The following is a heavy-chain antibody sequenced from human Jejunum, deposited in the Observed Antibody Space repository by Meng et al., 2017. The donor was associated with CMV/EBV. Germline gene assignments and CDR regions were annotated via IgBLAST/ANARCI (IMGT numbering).Heavy chain of an antibody. CDR3: AKECVVNSWYGILDY. Sequence: FTFCNYAMSWVRQAPGKGLEWVSGITDSSGTTYYTDSVKGRFTISRDNSKNTLYLQMDSLRAEDTALYYCAKECVVNSWYGILDYWGQGTLVTVSS. D-gene: IGHD6-13*01. CDR2: ITDSSGTT. CDR1: FTFCNYA. V-gene: IGHV3-23*01. J-gene: IGHJ4*02.